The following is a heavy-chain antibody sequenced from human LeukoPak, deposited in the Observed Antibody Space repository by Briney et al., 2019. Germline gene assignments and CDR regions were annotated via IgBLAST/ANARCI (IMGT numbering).Heavy chain of an antibody. CDR2: IYPGDSDT. V-gene: IGHV5-51*01. D-gene: IGHD3-9*01. CDR1: GYSFTSYW. J-gene: IGHJ5*02. Sequence: GESLKISCKGSGYSFTSYWIGWVRQMPGKGLEWMGIIYPGDSDTRYSPSFQGQVTISADKSISTAYLQWSSLKASDTAMYYCARGYHDILTVTNWFDPWGQGTLVTVSS. CDR3: ARGYHDILTVTNWFDP.